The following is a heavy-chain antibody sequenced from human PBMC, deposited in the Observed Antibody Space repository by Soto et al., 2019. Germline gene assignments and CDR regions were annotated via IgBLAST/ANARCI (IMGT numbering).Heavy chain of an antibody. CDR2: MYDSVTT. Sequence: QVQLQESGPRLVKPSETLSLTCSVSGASISSNHWTWIRQPPGKGLEWIGCMYDSVTTRYDSFFKGXXTISIDTSKIQFSLNLSSVTAADTAVYYCATYEMGGAGRGRGGQGTLVTVSS. D-gene: IGHD1-26*01. V-gene: IGHV4-59*01. CDR3: ATYEMGGAGRGR. J-gene: IGHJ4*02. CDR1: GASISSNH.